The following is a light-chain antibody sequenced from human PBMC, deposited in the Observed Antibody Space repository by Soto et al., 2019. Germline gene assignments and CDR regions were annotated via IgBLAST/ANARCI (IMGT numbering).Light chain of an antibody. Sequence: QSVLTQPSSLSGSPGQSITISFTGTSSDVWSYNLVSWFQQHPGKAPKLIIYEVSKRPSGLSNRFSGSKSGNTASLTISGLQAEDEADYYCCSYAGGSTSNYVFGTGTKVTV. CDR3: CSYAGGSTSNYV. V-gene: IGLV2-23*02. CDR1: SSDVWSYNL. CDR2: EVS. J-gene: IGLJ1*01.